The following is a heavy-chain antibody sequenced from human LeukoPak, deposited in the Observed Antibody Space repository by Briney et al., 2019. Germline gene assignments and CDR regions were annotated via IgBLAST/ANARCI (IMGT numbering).Heavy chain of an antibody. V-gene: IGHV4-59*01. CDR2: IYHSGST. CDR1: GGSTDSYY. CDR3: AISTMTTGRPFDY. Sequence: SETLSLTFVVCGGSTDSYYWNWIRQPPWKGPEWIGYIYHSGSTNYNPSLKSRVTISVDTSKNQFSLKLSSVTAADTAIYYCAISTMTTGRPFDYWGQGTLVTVSS. J-gene: IGHJ4*02. D-gene: IGHD4-17*01.